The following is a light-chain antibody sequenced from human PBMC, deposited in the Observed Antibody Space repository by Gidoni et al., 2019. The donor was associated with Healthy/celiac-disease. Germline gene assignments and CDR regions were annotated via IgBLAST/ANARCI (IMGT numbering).Light chain of an antibody. CDR2: GAS. CDR1: QSVSSN. V-gene: IGKV3-15*01. Sequence: EIVMTQSPATLSVSPGERATLSCRASQSVSSNLPWYQQKPGQAPRLLIYGASTRATGIPARFSGSGSGTELTLTISSLQSEDFAVYYCQQYNNWPDTFGQGTKLEIK. J-gene: IGKJ2*01. CDR3: QQYNNWPDT.